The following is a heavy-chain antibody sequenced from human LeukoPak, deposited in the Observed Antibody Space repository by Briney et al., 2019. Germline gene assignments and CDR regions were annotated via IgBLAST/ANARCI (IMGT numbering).Heavy chain of an antibody. V-gene: IGHV4-39*01. Sequence: SETLSLTCTVSGGSISSSSYYWGWIRQPPGKGLEWIVSIYYSGSTYYNPSLKSRVTISVDTSKNQFSLKLSSVTAADTAVYYCARQGLGLWFGEPPHYYYYGMDVWGQGTTVTVSS. CDR2: IYYSGST. CDR3: ARQGLGLWFGEPPHYYYYGMDV. CDR1: GGSISSSSYY. J-gene: IGHJ6*02. D-gene: IGHD3-10*01.